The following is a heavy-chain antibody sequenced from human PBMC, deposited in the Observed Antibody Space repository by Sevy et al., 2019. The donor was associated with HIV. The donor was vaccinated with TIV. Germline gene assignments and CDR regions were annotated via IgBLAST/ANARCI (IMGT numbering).Heavy chain of an antibody. CDR2: ISYDGSNK. CDR3: AKDAYSSGDGYFDY. V-gene: IGHV3-30*18. D-gene: IGHD6-19*01. J-gene: IGHJ4*02. CDR1: GFTFSSYD. Sequence: GSLRLSCAASGFTFSSYDMHWVRQAPGKGLEWVAVISYDGSNKYYADSVKGRFTISRDNSKNTLYLQMNSLRAEDTAVYYCAKDAYSSGDGYFDYWGQGTLVTVSS.